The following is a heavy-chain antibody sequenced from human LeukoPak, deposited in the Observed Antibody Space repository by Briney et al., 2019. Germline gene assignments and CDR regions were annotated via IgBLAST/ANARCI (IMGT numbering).Heavy chain of an antibody. J-gene: IGHJ4*02. CDR1: GGSISSGGYS. CDR3: AGGVLGATKKVTAIPTYYFDY. CDR2: IYHSGST. V-gene: IGHV4-30-2*01. Sequence: SETLSLTCAVSGGSISSGGYSWSWIRQPPGKGLEWIGYIYHSGSTYYNPSLKSRVTISVDRSKNQFPLKLSSVTAADTAVYYCAGGVLGATKKVTAIPTYYFDYWGQGTLVTVSS. D-gene: IGHD2-21*02.